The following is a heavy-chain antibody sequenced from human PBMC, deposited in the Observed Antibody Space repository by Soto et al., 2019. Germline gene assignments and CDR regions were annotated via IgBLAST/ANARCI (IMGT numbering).Heavy chain of an antibody. CDR1: GFSLNTGGVG. V-gene: IGHV2-5*02. J-gene: IGHJ6*02. D-gene: IGHD3-10*01. CDR3: VRNWRYYGGDYYYGMDA. Sequence: ITLKESGPTLVKPTQTLTLTCTFSGFSLNTGGVGVGWVRQPRGKAMEWLALIYWDDDERYRPSLRSRLNITQYLINNQVVLTMTNMDPVDTATYYCVRNWRYYGGDYYYGMDAWGQGTTVTVSS. CDR2: IYWDDDE.